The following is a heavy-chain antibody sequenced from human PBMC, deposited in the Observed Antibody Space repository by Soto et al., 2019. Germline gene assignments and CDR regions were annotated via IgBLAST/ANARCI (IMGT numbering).Heavy chain of an antibody. CDR1: EFTFSNYC. CDR3: ATLTAPSDY. V-gene: IGHV3-11*01. CDR2: ISSDESTV. D-gene: IGHD2-21*02. Sequence: PGGSLRLSCVASEFTFSNYCRNWIRQAPGKGPEWLSYISSDESTVFYADSVKGRFTTSRDNAKNSVYLQMNSLRAEDTAVYYCATLTAPSDYWGQGSLVTVSS. J-gene: IGHJ4*02.